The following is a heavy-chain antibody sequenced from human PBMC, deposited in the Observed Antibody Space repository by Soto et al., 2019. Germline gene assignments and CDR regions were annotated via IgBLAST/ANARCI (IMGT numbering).Heavy chain of an antibody. CDR2: ISARGTTS. CDR3: AKDPNGDFVGAFDM. D-gene: IGHD3-10*01. CDR1: GFFFGAYA. V-gene: IGHV3-23*01. Sequence: GSLRLSCTTSGFFFGAYAMSWVRQAPGKGPEWVSGISARGTTSYYADSVKGRFTISRDNSMNTLFLQMSSLRADDSALYYCAKDPNGDFVGAFDMWGQGTMVTVSS. J-gene: IGHJ3*02.